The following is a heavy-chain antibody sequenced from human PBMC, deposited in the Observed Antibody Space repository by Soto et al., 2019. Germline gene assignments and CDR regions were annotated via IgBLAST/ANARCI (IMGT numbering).Heavy chain of an antibody. D-gene: IGHD3-22*01. Sequence: ASVKVSCKASGYTFTSFAMHWVRQAPGQRLEWMGWINAGNGNTKYSQKFQGRVTITRDTSASTAYMELSSLRSEDTAVYYCARAGSSYDSSGYYWDYWGQGTLVTVSS. V-gene: IGHV1-3*01. J-gene: IGHJ4*02. CDR2: INAGNGNT. CDR3: ARAGSSYDSSGYYWDY. CDR1: GYTFTSFA.